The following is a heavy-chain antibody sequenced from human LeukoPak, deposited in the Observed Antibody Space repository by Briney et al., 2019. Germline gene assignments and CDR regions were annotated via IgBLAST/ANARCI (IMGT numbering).Heavy chain of an antibody. J-gene: IGHJ3*02. D-gene: IGHD3-22*01. Sequence: PSETLSLTCTVSGASISSSYWSWVRQPPGKRLEWIGFIYYNGNTNSNPSLKSRVTISADTSKNQFSLKLTSVTAADTAVYYCVRGNYDNRGYSNAFDIWGQEAMVTVSS. CDR1: GASISSSY. V-gene: IGHV4-59*01. CDR2: IYYNGNT. CDR3: VRGNYDNRGYSNAFDI.